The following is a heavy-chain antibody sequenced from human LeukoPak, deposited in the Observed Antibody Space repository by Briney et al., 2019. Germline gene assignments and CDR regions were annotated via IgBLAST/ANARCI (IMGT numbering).Heavy chain of an antibody. V-gene: IGHV3-30-3*01. Sequence: GRSLRLSCAASGFTFSSYAMHWVRQAPGKGLEWVAVISYDGSNKYYADSVKGRFSISRDNSKNTLYLQMNSLRAEDTAVYYCARAMVAATPDAFDIWGQGTMVTVSS. CDR3: ARAMVAATPDAFDI. J-gene: IGHJ3*02. D-gene: IGHD2-15*01. CDR2: ISYDGSNK. CDR1: GFTFSSYA.